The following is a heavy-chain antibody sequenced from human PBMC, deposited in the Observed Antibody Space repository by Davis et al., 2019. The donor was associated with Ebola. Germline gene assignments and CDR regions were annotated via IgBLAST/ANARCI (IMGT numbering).Heavy chain of an antibody. Sequence: GGSLRLSCAASGFTFSSYAMSWVRQAPGKGLEWVSAISGSGGSTYYADSVKGRFTISRDNSKNTLYLQMNSLRAEDTAVYYCARGRKVARMGSWFDSWGQGTLVTVSS. CDR2: ISGSGGST. CDR3: ARGRKVARMGSWFDS. D-gene: IGHD5-12*01. CDR1: GFTFSSYA. J-gene: IGHJ5*01. V-gene: IGHV3-23*01.